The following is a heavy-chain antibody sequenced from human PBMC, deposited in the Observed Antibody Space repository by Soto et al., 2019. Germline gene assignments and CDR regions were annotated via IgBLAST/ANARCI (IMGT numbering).Heavy chain of an antibody. J-gene: IGHJ5*02. V-gene: IGHV3-33*06. CDR2: IWYDGSNK. D-gene: IGHD6-6*01. CDR3: AKDESGKYSLDP. CDR1: GFTFSSYG. Sequence: GGSLRLSCAAAGFTFSSYGMHWVRQAPGKGLEWVAVIWYDGSNKYYADSVKGRFTISRDNSKNTLYLQMNSLRAEDTAVYYCAKDESGKYSLDPWGWGTRVTVS.